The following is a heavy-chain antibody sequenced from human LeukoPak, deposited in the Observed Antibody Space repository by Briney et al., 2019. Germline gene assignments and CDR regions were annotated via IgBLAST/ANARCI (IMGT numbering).Heavy chain of an antibody. CDR2: ISGDGVSP. J-gene: IGHJ4*02. CDR1: GFTFNNYA. D-gene: IGHD4/OR15-4a*01. Sequence: PGGSLRLSCAASGFTFNNYALTWVRQTPGKGLECVSAISGDGVSPYYADSVRGRFTISRDNSKNTIYLQMNSLRVEDTAVYLCSRSGCLPILDCWGQGTLVTVSS. V-gene: IGHV3-23*01. CDR3: SRSGCLPILDC.